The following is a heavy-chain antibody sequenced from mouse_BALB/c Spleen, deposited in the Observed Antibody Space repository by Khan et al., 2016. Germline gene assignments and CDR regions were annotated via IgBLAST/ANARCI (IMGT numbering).Heavy chain of an antibody. Sequence: EVKLLESGGGLVQPGGSLKLSCAASGFDVSRYCMSWVRQAPGKGLEWNGEINPDSSTINYTPSLTDKLIISRDNANTTLDVQMSKVRSEDTALYYCARLRRYAMDYWGEVTSVTVSS. CDR3: ARLRRYAMDY. V-gene: IGHV4-1*02. J-gene: IGHJ4*01. CDR2: INPDSSTI. CDR1: GFDVSRYC. D-gene: IGHD2-12*01.